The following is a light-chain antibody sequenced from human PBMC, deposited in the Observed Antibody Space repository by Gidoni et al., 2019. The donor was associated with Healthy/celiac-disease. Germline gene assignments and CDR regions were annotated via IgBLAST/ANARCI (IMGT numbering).Light chain of an antibody. CDR3: QQYDNRWT. CDR2: DAS. J-gene: IGKJ1*01. Sequence: DIQMTQSPSSLSASVGDRVTITCQASQDISNYLNWYQQKPGKAPKLLTYDASNLETGVPSRFSGSGSGTDFTFTISSLQPEDIATYYCQQYDNRWTFGQGTKVEIK. V-gene: IGKV1-33*01. CDR1: QDISNY.